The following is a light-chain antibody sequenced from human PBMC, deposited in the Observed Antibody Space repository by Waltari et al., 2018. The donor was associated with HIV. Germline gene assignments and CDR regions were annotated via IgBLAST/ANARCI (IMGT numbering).Light chain of an antibody. J-gene: IGKJ3*01. CDR2: AAS. CDR1: QGISNH. Sequence: DIQMTQSPSSLSASVDRVIITCRASQGISNHLALLQQKPGKAPKSLIYAASSLQSGVPSKFSGSGSGTDFTLTITSLQPEDFATYYCQQYNTLPFTFGPGTIVDVK. CDR3: QQYNTLPFT. V-gene: IGKV1-16*02.